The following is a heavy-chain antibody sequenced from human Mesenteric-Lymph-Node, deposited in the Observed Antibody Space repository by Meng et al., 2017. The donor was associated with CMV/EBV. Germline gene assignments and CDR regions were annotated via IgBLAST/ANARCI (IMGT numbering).Heavy chain of an antibody. CDR1: GFTLTSYS. CDR2: STSTSNTI. J-gene: IGHJ6*02. Sequence: GESLKISCAASGFTLTSYSMNWVRQAPGKGLEWISYSTSTSNTIYYADSVKGRFTISRDNAKNSLYLQMNSLRAEDTAVYFCARDHFSFYYYGMDVWGQGTMVTVSS. CDR3: ARDHFSFYYYGMDV. D-gene: IGHD2/OR15-2a*01. V-gene: IGHV3-48*04.